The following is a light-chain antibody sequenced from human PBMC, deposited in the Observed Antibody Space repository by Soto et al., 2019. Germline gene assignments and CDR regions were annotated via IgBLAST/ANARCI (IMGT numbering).Light chain of an antibody. CDR3: QQYGSSPVT. Sequence: EIVLTQSPGTLSLSPGERATLSCRASQSVSSSYLAWYQQKPGQAPRLLIYGASSRATGIPDRFSGSGSGTDFTLTISRLAPEDFAVYFCQQYGSSPVTFGQGTRLEIK. J-gene: IGKJ5*01. CDR2: GAS. V-gene: IGKV3-20*01. CDR1: QSVSSSY.